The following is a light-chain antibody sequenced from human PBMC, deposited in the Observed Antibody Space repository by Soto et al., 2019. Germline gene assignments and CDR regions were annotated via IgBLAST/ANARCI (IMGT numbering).Light chain of an antibody. Sequence: ESVLTQSPGTLSLSPGEIATLPCMASQSVNSAYVAWYHHNPGQAPRVLIYGASTRATGIPHRLRGRGSGTDFSLTISRLEPEDSAMYYCQLYRSSPTWAFGQETKVEIK. V-gene: IGKV3-20*01. CDR1: QSVNSAY. CDR2: GAS. CDR3: QLYRSSPTWA. J-gene: IGKJ1*01.